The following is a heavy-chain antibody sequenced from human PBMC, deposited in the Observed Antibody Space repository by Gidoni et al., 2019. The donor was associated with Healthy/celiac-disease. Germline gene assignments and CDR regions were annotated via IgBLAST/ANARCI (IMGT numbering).Heavy chain of an antibody. CDR2: NSRSSSYI. V-gene: IGHV3-21*01. CDR3: ARLTTVPTGYYYYMDV. D-gene: IGHD4-17*01. CDR1: GFTFSSDS. Sequence: EVQLVESGRGLVKPGGSLSPSWAASGFTFSSDSMNWVRQAPGKGLECVASNSRSSSYIYYADSVKGRFTISRDNAKNSLYLQMNSLRAEDTAVYYCARLTTVPTGYYYYMDVWGKGTTVTVSS. J-gene: IGHJ6*03.